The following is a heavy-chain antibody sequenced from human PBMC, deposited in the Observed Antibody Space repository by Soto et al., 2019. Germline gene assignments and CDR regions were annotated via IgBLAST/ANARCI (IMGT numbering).Heavy chain of an antibody. CDR1: GFTVSSNY. Sequence: GGSLRLSCAASGFTVSSNYMSWVRQAPGKGLEWVSVIYSGGSTYYADSVKGRFTISRDNSKNTLYLQMNSLRAEDTAVYYCARSIVGDTIYFDYWGQGTLVTVSS. CDR2: IYSGGST. J-gene: IGHJ4*02. D-gene: IGHD1-26*01. CDR3: ARSIVGDTIYFDY. V-gene: IGHV3-53*01.